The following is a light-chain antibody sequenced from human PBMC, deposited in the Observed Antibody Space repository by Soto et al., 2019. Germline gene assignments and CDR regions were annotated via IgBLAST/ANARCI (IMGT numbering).Light chain of an antibody. Sequence: QSALTQPPSASGSLGQSVTIPCTGTSSDVGRYNYVSWYQQHPGKAPKVMIYQVTNRPSGISNRFSGSKSGNTASLTISGLQAEDEGEYYCSSYTSTDTHVVFGGGTQLTVL. CDR1: SSDVGRYNY. CDR3: SSYTSTDTHVV. J-gene: IGLJ2*01. V-gene: IGLV2-14*01. CDR2: QVT.